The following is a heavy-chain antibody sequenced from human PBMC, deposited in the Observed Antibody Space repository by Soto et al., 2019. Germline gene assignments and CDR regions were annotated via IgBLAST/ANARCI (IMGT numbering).Heavy chain of an antibody. CDR1: GFTFSSYG. V-gene: IGHV3-30*18. Sequence: PGGSLSLSCAASGFTFSSYGMHWVRQAPGKGLEWVAVISYDGSNKYYADSVKGRFTISRDNSKNTLYLQMNSLRAEDTAVYYCAKDKTVAPYYFDYWGQGTLVTVSS. CDR3: AKDKTVAPYYFDY. J-gene: IGHJ4*02. D-gene: IGHD6-19*01. CDR2: ISYDGSNK.